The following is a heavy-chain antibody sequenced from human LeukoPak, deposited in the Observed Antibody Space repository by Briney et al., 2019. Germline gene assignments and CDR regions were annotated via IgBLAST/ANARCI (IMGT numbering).Heavy chain of an antibody. V-gene: IGHV3-33*01. D-gene: IGHD1-26*01. J-gene: IGHJ4*02. CDR2: IWYDGSNK. Sequence: PGGSLRLSCAASGFSFSSYGMHWVRQAAGKGLEWVAVIWYDGSNKYYADSVKGRFTISRDISKNTLYLQMNSLRAEDTAVYYCARWGSGSYSSFDYWGQGTLVTVSS. CDR1: GFSFSSYG. CDR3: ARWGSGSYSSFDY.